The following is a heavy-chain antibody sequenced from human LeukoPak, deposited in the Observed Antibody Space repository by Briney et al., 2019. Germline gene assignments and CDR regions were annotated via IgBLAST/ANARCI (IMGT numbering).Heavy chain of an antibody. CDR2: IDSSGGNT. CDR3: ARVPGSYYVDFDY. Sequence: PGGSLRLSCVASGFTLRDYAMTWVRQAPGKGLEWVSGIDSSGGNTYHADSVKGRFTIARDNSRNTVYLQMNSLRAEDTALYYCARVPGSYYVDFDYWGQGTLVTVSS. D-gene: IGHD3-10*01. V-gene: IGHV3-23*01. CDR1: GFTLRDYA. J-gene: IGHJ4*02.